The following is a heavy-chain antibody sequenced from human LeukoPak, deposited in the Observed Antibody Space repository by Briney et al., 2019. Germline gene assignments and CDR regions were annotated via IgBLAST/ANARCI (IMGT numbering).Heavy chain of an antibody. Sequence: GGSLRLSCATSGFTFSSYAMSWVRQAPGKGLEWVSAISGSGGSTYYADSVKGRFTISRDNSKNTLYLQMNSLRAEDTAVYYCAKARGYCSGGSCYSGFHDAFHIWGQGTMVTVSS. CDR3: AKARGYCSGGSCYSGFHDAFHI. V-gene: IGHV3-23*01. J-gene: IGHJ3*02. CDR2: ISGSGGST. CDR1: GFTFSSYA. D-gene: IGHD2-15*01.